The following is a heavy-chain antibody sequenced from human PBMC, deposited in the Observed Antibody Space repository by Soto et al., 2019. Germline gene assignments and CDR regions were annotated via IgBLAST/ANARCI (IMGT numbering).Heavy chain of an antibody. CDR3: AKDPVVVAATLLNWFDP. CDR2: ISYDGSNK. V-gene: IGHV3-30*18. J-gene: IGHJ5*02. D-gene: IGHD2-15*01. Sequence: QVQLVESGGGVVQPGRSLRLSCAASGFTFSSYGMHWVRQAPGKGLEWVAVISYDGSNKYYADSVKGRFTISRDNSKNXXYLQMNSLRAEDTAVYYCAKDPVVVAATLLNWFDPWGQGTLVTVSS. CDR1: GFTFSSYG.